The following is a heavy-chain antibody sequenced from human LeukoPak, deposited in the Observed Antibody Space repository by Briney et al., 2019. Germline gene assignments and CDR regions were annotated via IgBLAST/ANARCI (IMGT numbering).Heavy chain of an antibody. J-gene: IGHJ3*02. CDR1: GGSISSYY. V-gene: IGHV4-59*01. CDR2: IYYSGST. CDR3: ARRLRLDRYSSTGIYAFDI. Sequence: PSETLSLTCTVSGGSISSYYWSWIRQPPGKGLEWIGYIYYSGSTNYNPSLKSRVTISVDTSKNQFSLKLSSVTAADTAVYYCARRLRLDRYSSTGIYAFDIGGQGTMVTVSS. D-gene: IGHD6-19*01.